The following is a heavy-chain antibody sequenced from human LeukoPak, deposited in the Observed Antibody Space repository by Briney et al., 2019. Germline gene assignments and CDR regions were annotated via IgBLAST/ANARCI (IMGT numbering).Heavy chain of an antibody. D-gene: IGHD5-18*01. CDR1: GFTLSSYE. Sequence: GGSLRLSCTVSGFTLSSYEMSWIRQAPGKGLEWVSSVDYSADSTHYADSVKGRFTISRDNSKNTLYLQMNSLRAEDTAVYYCAKEGYSYLSQIDYWGQGTLVTVSS. V-gene: IGHV3-23*01. CDR2: VDYSADST. J-gene: IGHJ4*02. CDR3: AKEGYSYLSQIDY.